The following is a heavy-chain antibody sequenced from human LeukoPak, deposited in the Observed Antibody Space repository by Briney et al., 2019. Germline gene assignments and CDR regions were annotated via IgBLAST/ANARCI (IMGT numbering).Heavy chain of an antibody. V-gene: IGHV3-23*01. Sequence: GGSLRLSCAASGFTFNSFAMSWVRQAPGKGLEWVSSISGSDGSSHYADFVKGRFTISRDNSKNTLHLQMNSLRAEDTAVYYCAKSLGVGGCTRYKGFDQWGQGTLVTVSS. J-gene: IGHJ4*02. CDR3: AKSLGVGGCTRYKGFDQ. CDR2: ISGSDGSS. CDR1: GFTFNSFA. D-gene: IGHD3-16*02.